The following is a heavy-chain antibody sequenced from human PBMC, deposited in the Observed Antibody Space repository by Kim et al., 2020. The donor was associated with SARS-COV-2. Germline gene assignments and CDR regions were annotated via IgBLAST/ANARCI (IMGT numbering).Heavy chain of an antibody. J-gene: IGHJ4*02. D-gene: IGHD3-10*01. CDR1: GFTFSSYG. CDR3: ARDLMVRGAGPGY. CDR2: IWYDGSNK. V-gene: IGHV3-33*01. Sequence: GGSLRLSCAASGFTFSSYGMHWVRQAPGKGLEWVAVIWYDGSNKYYADSVKGRFTISRDNSKNTLYLQMNSLRAEDTAVYYCARDLMVRGAGPGYWGQGTLVTVSS.